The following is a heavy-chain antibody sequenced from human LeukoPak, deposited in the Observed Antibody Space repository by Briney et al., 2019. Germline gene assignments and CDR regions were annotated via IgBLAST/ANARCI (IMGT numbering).Heavy chain of an antibody. Sequence: GGSLRLSCAASGFTFSSYSMNWVRQAPGKGLEWVSSISSTSTYIYYADSLKGRFTISRDNAKNSLYLQMNSLRAEDTAVYYCVRGAYSSSWLNFDYWGQGTLVTVSS. CDR1: GFTFSSYS. D-gene: IGHD6-13*01. J-gene: IGHJ4*02. CDR2: ISSTSTYI. V-gene: IGHV3-21*01. CDR3: VRGAYSSSWLNFDY.